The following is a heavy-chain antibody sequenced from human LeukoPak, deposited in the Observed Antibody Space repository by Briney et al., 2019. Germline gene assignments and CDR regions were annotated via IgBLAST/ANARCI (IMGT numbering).Heavy chain of an antibody. Sequence: ASVKVSCKASGYTFTEYYVHWVRQAPGQGLEWMGWINPNSGDTNYAQKFQGRVTMTRDTPISTAYMEVSRLRSDDTAVYYCARSLDRGRFSNYADFLGQGTLVTVSS. V-gene: IGHV1-2*02. CDR1: GYTFTEYY. CDR2: INPNSGDT. CDR3: ARSLDRGRFSNYADF. D-gene: IGHD3-10*01. J-gene: IGHJ4*02.